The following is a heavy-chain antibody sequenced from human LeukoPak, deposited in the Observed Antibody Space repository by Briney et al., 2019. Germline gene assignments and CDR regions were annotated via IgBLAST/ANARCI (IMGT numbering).Heavy chain of an antibody. V-gene: IGHV3-74*01. CDR1: GFTFSRFW. CDR3: ARVNGGSYDY. J-gene: IGHJ4*02. Sequence: GGSLRLSCAASGFTFSRFWMHWVRQAPGKGLVWVSRISGDGSSTSYADSVKGRFTISRDNAKNTLYLQMNSLGAEDTAVYYCARVNGGSYDYWGQGTLVTVSS. CDR2: ISGDGSST. D-gene: IGHD1-26*01.